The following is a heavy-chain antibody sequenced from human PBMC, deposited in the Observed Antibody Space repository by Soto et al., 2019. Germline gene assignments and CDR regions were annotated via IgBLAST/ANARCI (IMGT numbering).Heavy chain of an antibody. CDR1: GFTFSSYS. CDR3: ARVSAGYFDWLSGYLHYYYMDV. Sequence: GGSLRLSCAASGFTFSSYSMNWVRQAPGKGLEWVSSISSSSSYIYYADSVKGRFTISRDNAKNSLYLQMNSLRAEDTAVYYCARVSAGYFDWLSGYLHYYYMDVWGKGTTVTVSS. D-gene: IGHD3-9*01. V-gene: IGHV3-21*01. CDR2: ISSSSSYI. J-gene: IGHJ6*03.